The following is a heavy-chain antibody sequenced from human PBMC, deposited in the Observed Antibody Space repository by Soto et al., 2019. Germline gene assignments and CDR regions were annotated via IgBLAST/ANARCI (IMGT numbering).Heavy chain of an antibody. Sequence: QVQLVQSGAEVKKPGSSVKVSCKASGGTFSSYAISWVRQAPGQGLEWIGGIIPIFGTANYVQKFQGRVTITADESTSTAYMELSSLRSEDTAVYYCAGGIIRNYYDTSGDAFDIWGQGTMVTVSS. V-gene: IGHV1-69*12. J-gene: IGHJ3*02. D-gene: IGHD3-22*01. CDR2: IIPIFGTA. CDR1: GGTFSSYA. CDR3: AGGIIRNYYDTSGDAFDI.